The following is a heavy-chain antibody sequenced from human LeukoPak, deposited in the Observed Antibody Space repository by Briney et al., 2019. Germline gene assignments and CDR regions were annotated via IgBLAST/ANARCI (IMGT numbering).Heavy chain of an antibody. Sequence: SETLSLTCTVTGVSISSYYWSWIRQPPGKGVEWIGYIYYSGTINYNPSLKSRVTISVDTSKNQVSLKLSSVTAADTAVYYCARAPGGRYFDYWGQGTLVTVSS. CDR3: ARAPGGRYFDY. J-gene: IGHJ4*02. D-gene: IGHD3-16*01. CDR1: GVSISSYY. V-gene: IGHV4-59*01. CDR2: IYYSGTI.